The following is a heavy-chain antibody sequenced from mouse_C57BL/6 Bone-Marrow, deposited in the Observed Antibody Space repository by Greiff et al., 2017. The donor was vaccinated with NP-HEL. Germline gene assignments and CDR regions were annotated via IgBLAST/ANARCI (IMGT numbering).Heavy chain of an antibody. J-gene: IGHJ3*01. CDR1: GYTFTSYW. D-gene: IGHD1-1*01. CDR3: ARFPPNYYGNAY. Sequence: QVQLQQPGAELVRPGTSVKLSCKASGYTFTSYWMHWVKQRPGQGLEWIGVIDPSDSYTNYNQKFKGKATLTLDTSSSTAYMQLSSLTSEDSAVYYCARFPPNYYGNAYWGQGTLVTVSA. V-gene: IGHV1-59*01. CDR2: IDPSDSYT.